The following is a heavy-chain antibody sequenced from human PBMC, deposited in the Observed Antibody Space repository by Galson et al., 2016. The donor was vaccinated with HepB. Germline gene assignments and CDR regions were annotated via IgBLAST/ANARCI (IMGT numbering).Heavy chain of an antibody. Sequence: SLRLSCAASGFTFSSYSMSWVRQAPGKGLEWVALIWYDGSNKYYAHSVKGRFTISRDNSKNTLYLQMNSLRAEDTAVHYCAREGHIAAPVLDIWGQGAMVTVSS. CDR1: GFTFSSYS. CDR3: AREGHIAAPVLDI. V-gene: IGHV3-33*08. J-gene: IGHJ3*02. CDR2: IWYDGSNK. D-gene: IGHD6-13*01.